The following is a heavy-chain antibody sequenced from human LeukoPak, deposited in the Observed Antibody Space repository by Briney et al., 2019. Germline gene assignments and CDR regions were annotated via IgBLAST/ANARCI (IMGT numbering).Heavy chain of an antibody. CDR3: ARGGSSWLLRYYYYGMDV. J-gene: IGHJ6*02. Sequence: ASVKVSCKPSGYTFTGYYMHWVRQAPGQGLEWMGWINPNSGGTNYAQKFQGRVTMTRDTSISTAYMELSRLRSDDTAVYYCARGGSSWLLRYYYYGMDVWGQGTTVTVSS. CDR2: INPNSGGT. CDR1: GYTFTGYY. V-gene: IGHV1-2*02. D-gene: IGHD6-13*01.